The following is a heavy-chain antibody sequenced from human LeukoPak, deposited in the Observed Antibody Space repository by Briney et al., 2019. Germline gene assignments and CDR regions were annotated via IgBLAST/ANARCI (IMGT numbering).Heavy chain of an antibody. J-gene: IGHJ4*02. Sequence: GGSLRLSCAASGFIISSFWMSWVRQAPEKGLEWVANIKYGGSEKYYVDSVKGRFTISRDSAKNSLYLQMNSLRADDTAVYFCARRNAMSDWGQGTLVTVSS. CDR1: GFIISSFW. D-gene: IGHD2-2*01. CDR2: IKYGGSEK. V-gene: IGHV3-7*03. CDR3: ARRNAMSD.